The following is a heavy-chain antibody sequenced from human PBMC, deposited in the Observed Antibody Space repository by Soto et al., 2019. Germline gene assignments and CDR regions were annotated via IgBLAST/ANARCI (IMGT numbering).Heavy chain of an antibody. D-gene: IGHD3-3*01. CDR2: IIPIFGTA. Sequence: QVQLVQSGAEVKKPGSSVKVSCKASGGTFSSYAISWVRQAPGQGLEWMGGIIPIFGTANYAQKFQGRVTITADESTSTAYMELSSLRSEDTAVYYCARRDQECPKPNYYYYGMDVWGQGTTVTVSS. CDR3: ARRDQECPKPNYYYYGMDV. CDR1: GGTFSSYA. V-gene: IGHV1-69*01. J-gene: IGHJ6*02.